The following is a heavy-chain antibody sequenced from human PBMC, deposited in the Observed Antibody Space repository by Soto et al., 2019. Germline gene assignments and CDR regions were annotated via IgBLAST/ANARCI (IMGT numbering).Heavy chain of an antibody. J-gene: IGHJ4*02. D-gene: IGHD6-19*01. CDR3: AKDLGSGWSNLDH. Sequence: GGSLRLSCAASGFTFSSYAMSWVRQAPGKGLEWVSAISGSGGSTYYADSVKGRFTISRDNSKNTLYLQMNNLRAEDTAVYYCAKDLGSGWSNLDHWGQGTLVTVSS. CDR1: GFTFSSYA. CDR2: ISGSGGST. V-gene: IGHV3-23*01.